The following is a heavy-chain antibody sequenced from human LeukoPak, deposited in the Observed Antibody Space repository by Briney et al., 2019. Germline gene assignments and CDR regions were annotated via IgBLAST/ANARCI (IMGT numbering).Heavy chain of an antibody. Sequence: GGSLRLSCAASGFTFSSYSMNWVRQAPGKGLEWVSSISSSSSYIYYADSVKGRFTISRDNAKNSLYLQMNSLRAEDTAVYYCARGGYDRHDYGDYGLNWFDPWGQGTLVTVSS. CDR2: ISSSSSYI. D-gene: IGHD4-17*01. J-gene: IGHJ5*02. CDR3: ARGGYDRHDYGDYGLNWFDP. V-gene: IGHV3-21*01. CDR1: GFTFSSYS.